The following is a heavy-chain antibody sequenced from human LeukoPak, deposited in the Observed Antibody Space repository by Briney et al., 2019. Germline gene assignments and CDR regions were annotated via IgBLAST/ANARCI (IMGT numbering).Heavy chain of an antibody. V-gene: IGHV4-34*01. CDR3: ARPRYGSGSLDS. CDR2: INHSGST. Sequence: SSETLSLTCAVYGESFSGHYWTWIRQPPGRGLEWIGEINHSGSTTSNPSLNNRVTISVDTSKNQFSLKLTSVTAADTAVYYCARPRYGSGSLDSWGRGTLVTVSS. CDR1: GESFSGHY. D-gene: IGHD3-10*01. J-gene: IGHJ4*02.